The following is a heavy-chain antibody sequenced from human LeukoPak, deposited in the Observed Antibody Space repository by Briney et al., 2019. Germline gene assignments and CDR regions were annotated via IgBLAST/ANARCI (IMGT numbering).Heavy chain of an antibody. V-gene: IGHV1-69*13. D-gene: IGHD6-19*01. CDR1: GGTFSSYA. Sequence: ASVKVSCKASGGTFSSYAISWVRQAPGQGLEWMGGLIPIFGTANYAQKFQGRVTITADESTSTAYMELSSLRSEDTAVYYCARDRAPYSSGWYNFDYWGQRTLATVSS. CDR2: LIPIFGTA. CDR3: ARDRAPYSSGWYNFDY. J-gene: IGHJ4*02.